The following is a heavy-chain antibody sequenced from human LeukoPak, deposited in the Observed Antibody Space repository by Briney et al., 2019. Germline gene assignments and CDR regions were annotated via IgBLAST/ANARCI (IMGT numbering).Heavy chain of an antibody. Sequence: SETLSLTCTVSGGSISSYYWSWIRQPPGKGLEWIGYIYYSGSTNYNPSLKSRVTISVDTSKNQFSLKLSSVTAADTAVYYCARGDVAAAGAPDYWGQGTLVTVSS. CDR1: GGSISSYY. CDR2: IYYSGST. D-gene: IGHD6-13*01. CDR3: ARGDVAAAGAPDY. J-gene: IGHJ4*02. V-gene: IGHV4-59*01.